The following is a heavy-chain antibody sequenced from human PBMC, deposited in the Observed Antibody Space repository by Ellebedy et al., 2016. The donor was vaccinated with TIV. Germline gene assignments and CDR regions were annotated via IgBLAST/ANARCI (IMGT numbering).Heavy chain of an antibody. D-gene: IGHD3-9*01. CDR2: ISYDGSNK. Sequence: GESLKISCAASGFTFSSDAMHWVRQAPGKGLEWVAVISYDGSNKYYADSVKGRFTISRDNSKNTLYLQMNSLRAEDTAVYYCAKDTHYDIWGQGTLVTVSS. J-gene: IGHJ4*02. V-gene: IGHV3-30-3*01. CDR3: AKDTHYDI. CDR1: GFTFSSDA.